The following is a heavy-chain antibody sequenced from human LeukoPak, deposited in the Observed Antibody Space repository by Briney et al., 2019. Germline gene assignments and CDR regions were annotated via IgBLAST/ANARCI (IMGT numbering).Heavy chain of an antibody. CDR3: ARGQLRYFDWLSPSDLDY. CDR1: GGSFSGYY. V-gene: IGHV4-34*01. CDR2: INHSGST. D-gene: IGHD3-9*01. J-gene: IGHJ4*02. Sequence: SETLSLTCAVYGGSFSGYYWSWIRQPPGKGLEWIGEINHSGSTNYNPSLKSRVTISVDTSKNQFPLKLSSVTAADTAVYYCARGQLRYFDWLSPSDLDYWGQGTLVTVSS.